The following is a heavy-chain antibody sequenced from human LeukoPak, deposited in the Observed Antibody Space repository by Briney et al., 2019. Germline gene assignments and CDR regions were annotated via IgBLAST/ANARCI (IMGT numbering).Heavy chain of an antibody. CDR3: ARGGVSSSWTPGY. CDR2: IYDSGST. J-gene: IGHJ4*02. D-gene: IGHD6-13*01. V-gene: IGHV4-59*01. Sequence: SETLSLTCTVSGGSISSYYWSWIRQPPGKGLEWIGYIYDSGSTNYNPSLKSRVTISADTSKNQFSLKLSSVTAADTAVYYCARGGVSSSWTPGYWGQGTLVTVSS. CDR1: GGSISSYY.